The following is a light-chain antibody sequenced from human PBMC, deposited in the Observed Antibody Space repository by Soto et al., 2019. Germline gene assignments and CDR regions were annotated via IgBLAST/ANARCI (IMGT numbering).Light chain of an antibody. Sequence: EIVLTQSPGTLSLSPGERATLPCRASQSVSSSYLAWYQQKPGQAPRLLIYGVSTRATGIPARFSGSGSGTEFTLTISSLQSEDSAVYYCQQYNNWPPTFGQGTRLEIK. CDR2: GVS. V-gene: IGKV3-15*01. CDR3: QQYNNWPPT. J-gene: IGKJ5*01. CDR1: QSVSSSY.